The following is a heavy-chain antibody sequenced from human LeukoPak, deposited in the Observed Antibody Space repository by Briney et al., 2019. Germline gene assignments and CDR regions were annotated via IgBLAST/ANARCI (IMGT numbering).Heavy chain of an antibody. V-gene: IGHV3-66*01. CDR2: IYSGGYT. CDR3: ARDREILDGMDV. CDR1: GFTVSRNY. D-gene: IGHD1-26*01. J-gene: IGHJ6*02. Sequence: PGGSLRLSCAASGFTVSRNYMSWVRQAPGKRLEWVALIYSGGYTDYAASVKGRFIISRDNSKNTLYLQMSGLRAEDTAVYYCARDREILDGMDVWGQGTTVTVSS.